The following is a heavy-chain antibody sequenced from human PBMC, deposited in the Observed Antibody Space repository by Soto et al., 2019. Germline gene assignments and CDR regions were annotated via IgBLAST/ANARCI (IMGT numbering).Heavy chain of an antibody. CDR1: GYSVTNDNW. D-gene: IGHD3-10*01. J-gene: IGHJ4*02. CDR3: GSGGGGGNF. Sequence: QVQLQESGPGLVKPSGTLSLTCSVSGYSVTNDNWWSWLRQPPGRGLEWIAEINHGGNTNYRPSLRSRVAISMDKSNNQVSLTLGSVPAAGTAVYFWGSGGGGGNFWGQGILVTVSS. V-gene: IGHV4-4*02. CDR2: INHGGNT.